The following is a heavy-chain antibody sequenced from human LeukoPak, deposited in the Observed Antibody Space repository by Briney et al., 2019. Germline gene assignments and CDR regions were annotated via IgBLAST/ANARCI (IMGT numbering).Heavy chain of an antibody. V-gene: IGHV4-59*01. Sequence: SETLSLTCTVSGGSISSYYWSWIRQPPGKGLEWIGYIYYSRSTNYNPSLKSRVTRSVEKSKNQFSLKLSSVTAADTAVYYCAREGDGYKRTNWFDPWGQGTLVTVSS. D-gene: IGHD3-22*01. J-gene: IGHJ5*02. CDR1: GGSISSYY. CDR2: IYYSRST. CDR3: AREGDGYKRTNWFDP.